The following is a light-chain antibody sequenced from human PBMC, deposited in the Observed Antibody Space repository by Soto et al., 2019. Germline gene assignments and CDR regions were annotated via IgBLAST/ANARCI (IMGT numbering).Light chain of an antibody. Sequence: DIQMTQSPSTLSASVRGRVTITCRASQSISSWLAWYQQKPGKAPKLLIYDASSLESWVPSRFSGSGSGTEFTLTISSLQPEDFATYDCQQYNSYSVTFGGGAKVEIK. V-gene: IGKV1-5*01. J-gene: IGKJ4*01. CDR3: QQYNSYSVT. CDR1: QSISSW. CDR2: DAS.